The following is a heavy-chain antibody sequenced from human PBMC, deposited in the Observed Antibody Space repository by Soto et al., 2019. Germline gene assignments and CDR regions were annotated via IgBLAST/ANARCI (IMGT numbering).Heavy chain of an antibody. CDR3: ARGLYDSSGYYFIQV. CDR1: GGSISSGDYY. CDR2: IYYSGST. D-gene: IGHD3-22*01. V-gene: IGHV4-30-4*01. Sequence: PSETLSLTCTVSGGSISSGDYYWSWIRQPPGKGLEWIGYIYYSGSTYYNPSLKSRVTISVDTSKNQFSLKLSSVTAADTAVYYCARGLYDSSGYYFIQVWGQGTLVTVSS. J-gene: IGHJ4*02.